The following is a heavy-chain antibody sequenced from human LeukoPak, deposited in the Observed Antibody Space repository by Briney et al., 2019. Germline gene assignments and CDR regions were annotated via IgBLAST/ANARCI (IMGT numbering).Heavy chain of an antibody. V-gene: IGHV3-30*03. J-gene: IGHJ4*02. CDR1: EFTFSSYA. CDR3: ARVGSSLPLDY. Sequence: GGSLRLSCAASEFTFSSYAMHWVRQAPGKGLEWVALVSYDGSDKYYADSVKGRFTISRDNSKNTLYLQMNSLRGEDTAVYYCARVGSSLPLDYWGQGTLVTVSS. CDR2: VSYDGSDK. D-gene: IGHD2-2*01.